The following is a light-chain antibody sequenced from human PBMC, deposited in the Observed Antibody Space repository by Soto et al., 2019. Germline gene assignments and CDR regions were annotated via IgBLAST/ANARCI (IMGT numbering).Light chain of an antibody. CDR3: LVWVDSLKGYV. Sequence: QSVLTQPPSASGTPGQRVTISCSGSSSNIGSSTVNWYQHLPGTAPKLLIYSNSQRPSGVPDRFSGSKSGTSASLAISGLQSDDEADYYCLVWVDSLKGYVFGTGTKVNVL. V-gene: IGLV1-44*01. CDR1: SSNIGSST. J-gene: IGLJ1*01. CDR2: SNS.